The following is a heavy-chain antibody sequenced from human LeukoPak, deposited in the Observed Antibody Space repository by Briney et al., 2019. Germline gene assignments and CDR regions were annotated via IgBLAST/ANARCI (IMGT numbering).Heavy chain of an antibody. CDR2: IIPIFGTA. CDR1: GGTFSSYA. D-gene: IGHD6-6*01. CDR3: ARTGGGYHGSSDRFDYYYYMDV. Sequence: SVKVSCKASGGTFSSYAISWVRQAPGQGLEWMGGIIPIFGTANYAQKFQGRVTITADKSTSTAYMELSSLRSEDTAVYYCARTGGGYHGSSDRFDYYYYMDVWGKGTTVTVSS. J-gene: IGHJ6*03. V-gene: IGHV1-69*06.